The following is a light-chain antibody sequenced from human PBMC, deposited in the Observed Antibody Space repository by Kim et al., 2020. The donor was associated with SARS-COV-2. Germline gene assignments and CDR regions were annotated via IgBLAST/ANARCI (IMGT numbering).Light chain of an antibody. CDR1: SSDVGGYNY. V-gene: IGLV2-14*01. Sequence: QSALTQPASVSGSPGQSITISCTGTSSDVGGYNYVSWYQQHPGKAPKLMIYDVSKRPSGVSNRFSGSKSGNTAYLTISGLQAEDEADYYCSSYTSSSTSFGGGTQLTVL. CDR2: DVS. J-gene: IGLJ2*01. CDR3: SSYTSSSTS.